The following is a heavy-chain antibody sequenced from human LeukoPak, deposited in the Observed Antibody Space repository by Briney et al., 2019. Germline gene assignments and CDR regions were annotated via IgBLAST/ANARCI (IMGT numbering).Heavy chain of an antibody. CDR1: GFTFSSYS. Sequence: PGGSLRLSCAASGFTFSSYSMNWVRQAPGKGLEWVSYISSSSSTIYYADSVKGRFTISRDNAKNSLYLQMNSLRAEDTALYYCARSKLGAADAFDIWGQGTMVTVSS. J-gene: IGHJ3*02. CDR3: ARSKLGAADAFDI. CDR2: ISSSSSTI. V-gene: IGHV3-48*04. D-gene: IGHD1-26*01.